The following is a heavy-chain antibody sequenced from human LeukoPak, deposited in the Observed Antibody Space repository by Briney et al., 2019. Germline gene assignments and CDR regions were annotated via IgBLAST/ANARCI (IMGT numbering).Heavy chain of an antibody. CDR1: GFTFSSYA. Sequence: GSLGLSCAASGFTFSSYAMSWVRQAPGKGLEWVSAISGSGGSTYYADSVKGRFTISRDNSKNTLYLQMNSLRAEDTAVYYCAKVDDYDYVWGSYDYWGQGTLVTVSS. CDR2: ISGSGGST. D-gene: IGHD3-16*01. J-gene: IGHJ4*02. CDR3: AKVDDYDYVWGSYDY. V-gene: IGHV3-23*01.